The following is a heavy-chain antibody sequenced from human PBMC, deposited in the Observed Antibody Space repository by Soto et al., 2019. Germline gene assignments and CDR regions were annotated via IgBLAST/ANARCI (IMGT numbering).Heavy chain of an antibody. Sequence: EVQLVESGGGLVQPGRSLRLSCAASGFTFDDYAMHWVRQAPGKGLEWVSGISWNSGSIVYADSVKGRFTISRDNAKNSLYLQMNSRRAEDTALYYCAKDRGLVLSFYFDYWGQGTLVTVSS. J-gene: IGHJ4*02. V-gene: IGHV3-9*01. CDR3: AKDRGLVLSFYFDY. CDR2: ISWNSGSI. D-gene: IGHD6-19*01. CDR1: GFTFDDYA.